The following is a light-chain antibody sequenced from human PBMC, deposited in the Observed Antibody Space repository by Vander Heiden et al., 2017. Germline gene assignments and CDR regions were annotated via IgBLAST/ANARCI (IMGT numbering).Light chain of an antibody. J-gene: IGKJ3*01. V-gene: IGKV1-9*01. CDR1: QGISSY. CDR3: QQLNNYPFT. CDR2: AAS. Sequence: DIQLTKSPSFLSASVGDRVTITCRASQGISSYFAWYQQKPGKAPKLLIYAASTLQSGVPSRFSGSGSGTEVTLTISSLQPEDFATYYCQQLNNYPFTFGPGTKVDIK.